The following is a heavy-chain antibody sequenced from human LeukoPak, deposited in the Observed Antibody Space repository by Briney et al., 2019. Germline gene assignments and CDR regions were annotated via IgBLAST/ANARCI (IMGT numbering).Heavy chain of an antibody. CDR1: GFTFSDYY. V-gene: IGHV3-11*01. J-gene: IGHJ4*02. CDR3: AKDPGWELKYYFDY. CDR2: ISSSGSTI. Sequence: PGGSLRLSCAASGFTFSDYYMSWIRQAPGKGLEWVSYISSSGSTIYYADSVKGRFTISRDNAKNSLYLQMNSLRAEDTALYYCAKDPGWELKYYFDYGGQGTLVTVSP. D-gene: IGHD1-26*01.